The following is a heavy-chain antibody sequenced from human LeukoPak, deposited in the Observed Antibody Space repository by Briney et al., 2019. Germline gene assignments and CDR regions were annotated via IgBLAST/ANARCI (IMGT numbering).Heavy chain of an antibody. CDR1: GFTFSSYG. CDR3: AKGSVDTAMVTVVY. V-gene: IGHV3-30*18. CDR2: ISYDGSNK. Sequence: GGSLRLSCAASGFTFSSYGMHWVRQAPGKGLEWVAVISYDGSNKYYADSVKGRFTISRDNSKNTLYLQMNSLRAEDTAVYYCAKGSVDTAMVTVVYWGQGTLVTVSS. D-gene: IGHD5-18*01. J-gene: IGHJ4*02.